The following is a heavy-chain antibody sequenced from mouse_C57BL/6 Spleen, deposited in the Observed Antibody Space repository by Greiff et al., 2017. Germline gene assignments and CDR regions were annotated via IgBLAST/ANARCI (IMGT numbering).Heavy chain of an antibody. J-gene: IGHJ2*01. Sequence: VQLQQPGAELVRPGTSVKLSCKASGYTFTSYWMHWVKQRPGQGLEWIGVIDPSDSYTNYNQKFKGKATLTVDTSSSTAYMQLSSLTSEDSAVYYCAREGLGRYFDYWGQGTTLTVSS. CDR2: IDPSDSYT. V-gene: IGHV1-59*01. CDR3: AREGLGRYFDY. D-gene: IGHD3-1*01. CDR1: GYTFTSYW.